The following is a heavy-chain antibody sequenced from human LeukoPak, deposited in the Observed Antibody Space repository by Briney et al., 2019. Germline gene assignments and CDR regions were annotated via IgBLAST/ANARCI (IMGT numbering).Heavy chain of an antibody. CDR3: ARDLWGHIVVVTETWTCGY. V-gene: IGHV1-18*01. Sequence: ASVKVSCKASGYTFTSYGISRVRQAPGQGLEWMGWISAYNGNTNYAQKLQGRVTMTTDTSTSTAYMELRSLRSDDTAVYYCARDLWGHIVVVTETWTCGYWGQGTLVTVSS. CDR2: ISAYNGNT. D-gene: IGHD2-21*02. J-gene: IGHJ4*02. CDR1: GYTFTSYG.